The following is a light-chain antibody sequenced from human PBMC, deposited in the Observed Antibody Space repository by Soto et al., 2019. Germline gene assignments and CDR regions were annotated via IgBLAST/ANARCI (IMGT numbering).Light chain of an antibody. Sequence: QTVVTQEPSFSVSPGGTVTLTCGLSSGSVSTSYYPSWYQQTPGQAPRTLIYSTNTRSSGVPDRFSGSILGNKAALTITGAQADDESDYYCGLYMGSGLWLFGGGTQLTVL. CDR1: SGSVSTSYY. V-gene: IGLV8-61*01. J-gene: IGLJ3*02. CDR2: STN. CDR3: GLYMGSGLWL.